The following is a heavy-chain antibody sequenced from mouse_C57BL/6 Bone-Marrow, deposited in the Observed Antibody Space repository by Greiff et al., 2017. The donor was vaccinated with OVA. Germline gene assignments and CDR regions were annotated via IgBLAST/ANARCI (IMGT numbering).Heavy chain of an antibody. V-gene: IGHV14-4*01. D-gene: IGHD3-2*02. CDR1: GFNIKDDY. CDR3: TTSSGYGFAY. J-gene: IGHJ3*01. Sequence: EVQLQQSGAELVRPGASVKLSCTASGFNIKDDYMHWVKQRPEQGLEWIGWIDPENGDTEYASKFQGKATITADTSSNTAYLQLSSLTSEDTAVYYCTTSSGYGFAYWGQGTLVTVSA. CDR2: IDPENGDT.